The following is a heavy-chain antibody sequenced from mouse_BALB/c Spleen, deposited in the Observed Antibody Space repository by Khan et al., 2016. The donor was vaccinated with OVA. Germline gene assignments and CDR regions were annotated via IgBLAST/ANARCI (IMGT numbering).Heavy chain of an antibody. CDR3: ATQRQFGPHY. J-gene: IGHJ2*01. D-gene: IGHD6-1*01. Sequence: QVQLKESGRGLVAPSQSLSSTCTIPGFLLNTYGVHWVRQPPGKGLEWLVVIGKDGRTTYNSALKFRLSISKDNYKSQVYLKMNSIQTDDTAKEYCATQRQFGPHYWSPGPTLAVSS. V-gene: IGHV2-6-1*01. CDR2: IGKDGRT. CDR1: GFLLNTYG.